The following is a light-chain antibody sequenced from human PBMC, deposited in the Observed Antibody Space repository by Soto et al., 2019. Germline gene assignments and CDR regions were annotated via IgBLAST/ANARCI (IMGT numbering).Light chain of an antibody. CDR1: SSDVGGYNY. J-gene: IGLJ2*01. Sequence: QSALTQPASVSGSPGQAIAISCTGTSSDVGGYNYVSWYQQHPGKAPKLMIYEVTNRPSGVSNRFSGSKSGNTASLTISGLQAEDEADYYCRSYTLGGVVFGGGTQLNVL. CDR2: EVT. CDR3: RSYTLGGVV. V-gene: IGLV2-14*01.